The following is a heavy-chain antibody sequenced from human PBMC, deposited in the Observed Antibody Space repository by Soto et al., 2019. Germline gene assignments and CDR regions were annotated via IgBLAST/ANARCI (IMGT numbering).Heavy chain of an antibody. Sequence: PGGSLRLSCAASGFTFSNAWMSWVRQAPGKGLEWVGRIKSKTDGGTTDYAAPVKGRFTISRDDSKNTLYLQMNSLKTEDTAVYYCTTVYYYDSSGYSHSLDYWGQGTLVTV. V-gene: IGHV3-15*01. D-gene: IGHD3-22*01. J-gene: IGHJ4*02. CDR1: GFTFSNAW. CDR3: TTVYYYDSSGYSHSLDY. CDR2: IKSKTDGGTT.